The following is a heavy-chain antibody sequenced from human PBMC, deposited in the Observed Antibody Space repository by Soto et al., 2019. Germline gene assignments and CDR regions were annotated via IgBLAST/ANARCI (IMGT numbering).Heavy chain of an antibody. CDR3: ARQRSGYDLGLDY. CDR1: GGCSGSSSYY. CDR2: IYYSGST. D-gene: IGHD5-12*01. J-gene: IGHJ4*02. Sequence: PSETLALACAVSGGCSGSSSYYWGGIRQPPGKGLEWIGSIYYSGSTYYNPSLKSRVTISVDTSKNQFSLKLSSVTAADTAVYYCARQRSGYDLGLDYWGQGTLVTVSS. V-gene: IGHV4-39*01.